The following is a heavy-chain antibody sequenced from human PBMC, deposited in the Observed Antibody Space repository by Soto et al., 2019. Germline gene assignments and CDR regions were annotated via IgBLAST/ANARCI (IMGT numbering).Heavy chain of an antibody. J-gene: IGHJ4*02. CDR3: ASAIAPGGY. CDR1: GFTFSSYS. V-gene: IGHV3-21*01. D-gene: IGHD6-13*01. CDR2: ISSSSSYI. Sequence: GGSLILSCAASGFTFSSYSMNWVRQAPGKGLEWVSSISSSSSYIYYADSMKGRFTISRDNAKDSLYLQMNSLRAEDTAVYYCASAIAPGGYWGQGTLVTVSS.